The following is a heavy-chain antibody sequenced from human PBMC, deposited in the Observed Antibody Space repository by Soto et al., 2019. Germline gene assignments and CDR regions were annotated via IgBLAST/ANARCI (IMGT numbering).Heavy chain of an antibody. CDR3: AGDAAYSYGYN. D-gene: IGHD5-18*01. J-gene: IGHJ4*02. Sequence: QVQLVQSGAEVKKPGASVKVSCKASGYTFTSYAMHWVRQAPGQRLEWMGWINAGNGNTKYSQKIQGRVTITRDTSASTAYRELSSQSSEDTAGYFCAGDAAYSYGYNWGQGTPVNVSS. CDR2: INAGNGNT. CDR1: GYTFTSYA. V-gene: IGHV1-3*01.